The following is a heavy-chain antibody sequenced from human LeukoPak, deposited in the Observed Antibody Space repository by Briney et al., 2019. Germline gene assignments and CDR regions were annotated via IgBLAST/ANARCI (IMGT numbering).Heavy chain of an antibody. D-gene: IGHD2-15*01. CDR1: GFTLSSNY. V-gene: IGHV3-53*01. CDR2: IYSDGST. CDR3: ARRGSGGRSIDY. Sequence: GGSLRLSCAASGFTLSSNYMSWVRQAPGKGLEWVSVIYSDGSTYYADSVKGRFTISRDNSKNTLYLQMTSLRAEDTAMYYCARRGSGGRSIDYWGQGTLVTVSS. J-gene: IGHJ4*02.